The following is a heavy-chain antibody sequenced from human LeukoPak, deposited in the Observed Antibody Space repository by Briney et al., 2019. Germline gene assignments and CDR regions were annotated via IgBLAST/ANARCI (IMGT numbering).Heavy chain of an antibody. Sequence: SETLSLTCTVSGGSLTSYYWSWIRQPPGKGLEWIGYIYYSGNTNYNPSLKSRVTISVDTSKNQFSLKLSSVTAADTAVYYCAREDGSTSSFDYWGQGTLVTVSS. V-gene: IGHV4-59*01. J-gene: IGHJ4*02. D-gene: IGHD5-24*01. CDR1: GGSLTSYY. CDR2: IYYSGNT. CDR3: AREDGSTSSFDY.